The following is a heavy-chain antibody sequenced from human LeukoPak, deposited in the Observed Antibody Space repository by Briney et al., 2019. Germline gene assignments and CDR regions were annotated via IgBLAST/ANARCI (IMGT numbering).Heavy chain of an antibody. CDR1: GYTFTSYG. D-gene: IGHD3-22*01. CDR3: ARDTYYYDSSGYYYAFDY. CDR2: ISAYNGNT. J-gene: IGHJ4*02. V-gene: IGHV1-18*01. Sequence: VASVKVSCKASGYTFTSYGISWVRQAPGQGLEWMGWISAYNGNTNYAQKLQGRVTMTTDTSTSTAYMELRSLRSDDTAVYYCARDTYYYDSSGYYYAFDYWGQGTLVTVSS.